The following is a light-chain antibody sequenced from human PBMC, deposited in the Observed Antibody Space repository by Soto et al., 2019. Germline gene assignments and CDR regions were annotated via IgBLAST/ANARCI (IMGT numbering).Light chain of an antibody. Sequence: IQMSESPACLPASVGDRVTITCRASQGISSYLNWYQQKPGKAPKLLIYAASSLQSGVPSRFSGSGSWLYLHMTIYSLQPEDCQTCYCAHSYCTRISSGDGTRLEIK. CDR1: QGISSY. J-gene: IGKJ5*01. CDR3: AHSYCTRIS. V-gene: IGKV1-39*01. CDR2: AAS.